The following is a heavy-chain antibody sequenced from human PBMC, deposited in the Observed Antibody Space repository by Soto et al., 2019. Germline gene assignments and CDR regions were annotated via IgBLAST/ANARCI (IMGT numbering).Heavy chain of an antibody. Sequence: ESGGGLVQPGRSLRLSCAASGFTFDDYAMHWVRQAPGKGLEWVSGISWYSGSIGYADSVKGRFTISRDNAKNSLYLQMNSLRAEDTALYYWANDIVRVDTAMIFAYWSQGTLVTVSS. CDR1: GFTFDDYA. CDR2: ISWYSGSI. V-gene: IGHV3-9*01. D-gene: IGHD5-18*01. J-gene: IGHJ4*02. CDR3: ANDIVRVDTAMIFAY.